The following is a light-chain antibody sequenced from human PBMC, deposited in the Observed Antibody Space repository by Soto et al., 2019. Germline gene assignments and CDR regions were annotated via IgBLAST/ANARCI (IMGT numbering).Light chain of an antibody. CDR2: LAS. V-gene: IGKV1-39*01. CDR3: LESSSALT. J-gene: IGKJ5*01. Sequence: IRMTQSPSSLSASTGDRVTITFRASQGISSYLAWYQQKPGKAPKLLIYLASSLQSGVPSRFSGSGSGTDFTLTISSLQPEDLATYYCLESSSALTFGQGTRLEIK. CDR1: QGISSY.